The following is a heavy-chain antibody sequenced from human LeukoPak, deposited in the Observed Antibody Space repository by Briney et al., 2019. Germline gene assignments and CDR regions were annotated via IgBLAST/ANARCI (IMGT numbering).Heavy chain of an antibody. Sequence: PGGSLRLSCAASGFTFRSYGMHWVRQAPGKGLEWVAVIWYDGSNKYYADSVKGRFTVSRDISKNTLYLQMNSLRAEDTAVYYCATAVASSSGWYADYWGQGTLVTVSS. D-gene: IGHD6-19*01. CDR3: ATAVASSSGWYADY. CDR1: GFTFRSYG. CDR2: IWYDGSNK. V-gene: IGHV3-33*01. J-gene: IGHJ4*02.